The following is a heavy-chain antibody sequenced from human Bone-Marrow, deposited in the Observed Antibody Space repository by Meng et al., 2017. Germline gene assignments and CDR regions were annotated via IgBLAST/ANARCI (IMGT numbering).Heavy chain of an antibody. CDR2: IYYSGST. V-gene: IGHV4-59*01. Sequence: SETLSLTCTVSGGSISSYYWSWIRQPPGKGMEWIGYIYYSGSTNYNPSLKSRVTISVDTSKNQFSLKLSSVTAADTAVYYCARGQQHCSSTSCYGPGFDYWGQGTLVTVSS. CDR3: ARGQQHCSSTSCYGPGFDY. D-gene: IGHD2-2*01. CDR1: GGSISSYY. J-gene: IGHJ4*02.